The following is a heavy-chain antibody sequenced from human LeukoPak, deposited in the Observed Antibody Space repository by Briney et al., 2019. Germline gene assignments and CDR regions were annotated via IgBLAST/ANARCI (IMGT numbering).Heavy chain of an antibody. D-gene: IGHD3-9*01. CDR2: ISSNGGST. CDR3: AKDLGDYDILTGSRYYFDY. V-gene: IGHV3-64*01. J-gene: IGHJ4*02. CDR1: GFTFSSYA. Sequence: GGSLRLSCAASGFTFSSYAMHWVRQAPGKGLEYVSAISSNGGSTYYANSVKGRFTISRDNSKNTLYLQMNSLRAEDTAVYYCAKDLGDYDILTGSRYYFDYWGQGTLVTVSS.